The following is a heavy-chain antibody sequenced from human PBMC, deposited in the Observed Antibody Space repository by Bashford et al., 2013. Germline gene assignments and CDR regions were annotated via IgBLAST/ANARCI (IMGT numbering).Heavy chain of an antibody. V-gene: IGHV3-33*03. CDR3: AKVHSGWYGFDY. J-gene: IGHJ4*02. D-gene: IGHD6-19*01. CDR2: IWYDGSNK. Sequence: GGSLRLSCAASGFTFSSYGMHWVRQAPGKGLEWVAVIWYDGSNKYYADSVKGRFTISRDKSKNTLYLQMNSLRVEDTAVYYCAKVHSGWYGFDYWGQGALVTVSS. CDR1: GFTFSSYG.